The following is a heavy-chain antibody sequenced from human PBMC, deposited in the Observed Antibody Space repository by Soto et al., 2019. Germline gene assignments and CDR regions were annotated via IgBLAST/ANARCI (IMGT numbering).Heavy chain of an antibody. J-gene: IGHJ4*02. CDR2: INAGNGNT. CDR1: GYTLTLYA. CDR3: AIGSKTPDY. V-gene: IGHV1-3*01. Sequence: ASARDSCKDSGYTLTLYALHWVRQAPGQRLEWMGWINAGNGNTKYSQKFQGRGTITRDTSASTAYMELSSLRSEDTAGYYCAIGSKTPDYLGQGTLVTVSS.